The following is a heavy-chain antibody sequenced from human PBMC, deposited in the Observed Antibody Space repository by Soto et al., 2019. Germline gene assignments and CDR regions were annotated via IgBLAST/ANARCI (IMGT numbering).Heavy chain of an antibody. D-gene: IGHD1-1*01. Sequence: TLSLTCTVSGGSISSYYWSWIRQPPGKGLEWIGYIYYSGSTNYNPSLKSRVTISVDTSKNQFSLKLSSVTAADTAVYYCTRLERTSWFDPWGQGTLVTVSS. CDR2: IYYSGST. CDR3: TRLERTSWFDP. CDR1: GGSISSYY. J-gene: IGHJ5*02. V-gene: IGHV4-59*01.